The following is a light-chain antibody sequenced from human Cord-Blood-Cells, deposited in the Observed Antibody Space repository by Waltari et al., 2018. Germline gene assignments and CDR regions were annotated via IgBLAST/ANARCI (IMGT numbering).Light chain of an antibody. CDR3: CSYAGSYTYV. J-gene: IGLJ1*01. CDR1: SSDVGGYNY. V-gene: IGLV2-11*01. CDR2: DVS. Sequence: QSALTQPRSVSGSPGQAVTISCTGTSSDVGGYNYVSWYQQHPGKAPKHMIYDVSKRPSGLPDRFSGSKSGHTASLTISGLQAEDEADYYCCSYAGSYTYVFGTGTKVTVL.